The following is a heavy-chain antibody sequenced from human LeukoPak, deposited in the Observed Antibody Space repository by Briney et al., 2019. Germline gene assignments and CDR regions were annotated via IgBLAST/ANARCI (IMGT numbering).Heavy chain of an antibody. V-gene: IGHV4-34*01. CDR2: INHSGST. Sequence: PLETLSLTCAVYGGSFSGYYWSWIRQPPGKGLEWIGEINHSGSTNYNPSLKSRVTISVDTSKNQFSLKLSSVTAADTAVYYCARVARIVGATVGYFDYWGQGTLVTVSS. J-gene: IGHJ4*02. CDR3: ARVARIVGATVGYFDY. D-gene: IGHD1-26*01. CDR1: GGSFSGYY.